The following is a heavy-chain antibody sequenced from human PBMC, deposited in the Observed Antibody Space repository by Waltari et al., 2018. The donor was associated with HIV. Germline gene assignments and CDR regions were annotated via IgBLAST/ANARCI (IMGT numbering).Heavy chain of an antibody. CDR3: ASRSSGRVAYGLDV. J-gene: IGHJ6*02. Sequence: VQLVASGGSLVKPGGSLRLSCARSGFPFSRYGMNWVRQAPGKGLEWVAYISSSSGHMKYADSVKGRFTISRDNAKNSLYLQINSLRAEDTAVYYCASRSSGRVAYGLDVWGQGTTVIVSS. CDR2: ISSSSGHM. D-gene: IGHD6-19*01. CDR1: GFPFSRYG. V-gene: IGHV3-21*01.